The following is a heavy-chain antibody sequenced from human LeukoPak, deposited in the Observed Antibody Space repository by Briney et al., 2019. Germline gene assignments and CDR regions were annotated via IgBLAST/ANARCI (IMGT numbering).Heavy chain of an antibody. D-gene: IGHD3-3*01. CDR3: ASSIPDFWSGYWGNYYYYGMDV. CDR2: INSDGSST. V-gene: IGHV3-74*01. J-gene: IGHJ6*02. CDR1: GFTFGSYW. Sequence: GGSLRLSCAASGFTFGSYWMHWVRQAPGKGLVWVSRINSDGSSTSYADSVKGRFTISRDNAKNTLYLQMNSLRAEDTAVYYCASSIPDFWSGYWGNYYYYGMDVWGQGTTVTVSS.